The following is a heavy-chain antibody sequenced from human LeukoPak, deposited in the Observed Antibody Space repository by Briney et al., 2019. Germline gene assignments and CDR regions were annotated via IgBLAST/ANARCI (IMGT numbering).Heavy chain of an antibody. Sequence: GGSLRLSCAASGFTFSSYEMNWVRQARGKGLEWVSYIGSSGSTIYYADSVNGRFTISRDNAKNSLSLQMNSLRAEDTAVYYCARELRGRHYDFWSGKTGGYYYGMDVWGQGTTVTVSS. J-gene: IGHJ6*02. CDR3: ARELRGRHYDFWSGKTGGYYYGMDV. V-gene: IGHV3-48*03. CDR2: IGSSGSTI. CDR1: GFTFSSYE. D-gene: IGHD3-3*01.